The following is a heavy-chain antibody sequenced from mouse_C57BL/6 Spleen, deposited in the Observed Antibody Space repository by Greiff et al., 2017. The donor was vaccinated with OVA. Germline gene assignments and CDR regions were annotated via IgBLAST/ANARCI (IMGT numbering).Heavy chain of an antibody. CDR3: APQTSYYAMDY. V-gene: IGHV3-6*01. CDR2: ISYDGSN. CDR1: GYSITSGYY. Sequence: EVHLVESGPGLVKPSQSLSLTCSVTGYSITSGYYWNWIRQFPGNKLEWMGYISYDGSNNYNPSLKNRISITRETSKNQFFLKLNSVTTEDTATYYCAPQTSYYAMDYWGQGTSVTVSS. J-gene: IGHJ4*01.